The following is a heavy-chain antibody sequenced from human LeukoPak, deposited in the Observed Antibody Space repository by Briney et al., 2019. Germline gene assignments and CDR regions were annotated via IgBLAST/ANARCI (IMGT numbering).Heavy chain of an antibody. J-gene: IGHJ6*02. CDR2: IYPGDSDT. D-gene: IGHD6-13*01. CDR3: AIHYGSSWYWDGMDV. Sequence: EESLKISCKGSGYSFTSYWIGWVRQMPGKGLEWMGIIYPGDSDTRYSPSFQGQVTISADRSISTAYLQWSSLKASDTAMYYCAIHYGSSWYWDGMDVWGQGTTVTVSS. CDR1: GYSFTSYW. V-gene: IGHV5-51*01.